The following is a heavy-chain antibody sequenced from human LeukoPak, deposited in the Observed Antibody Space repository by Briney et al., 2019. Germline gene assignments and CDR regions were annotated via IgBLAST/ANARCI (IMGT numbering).Heavy chain of an antibody. D-gene: IGHD3-9*01. V-gene: IGHV3-23*01. CDR1: GFTFSRYA. CDR2: ISGSDGST. CDR3: AKGGSYFDILTGYYRPYYYMDV. Sequence: GGSLRLSCAASGFTFSRYAMSWVRQAPGKGLEWVSAISGSDGSTYYADSAKGRLTISRDSSKNTLYLQMNSLRAEDTAVYYCAKGGSYFDILTGYYRPYYYMDVWGKGTTVTVSS. J-gene: IGHJ6*03.